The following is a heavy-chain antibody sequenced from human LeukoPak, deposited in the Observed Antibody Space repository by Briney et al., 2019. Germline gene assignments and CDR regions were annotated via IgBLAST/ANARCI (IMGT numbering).Heavy chain of an antibody. J-gene: IGHJ2*01. CDR1: GYTFTDNY. Sequence: ASVKVSCKASGYTFTDNYMHWVRQAPGQGREWMGWINPNNGGTNYANNFQGRVTMTRDTSISTTYMELSGLTSDDTAVYYSARGVGSGWYFDLWGRGTLVTVSS. D-gene: IGHD3-10*01. CDR2: INPNNGGT. CDR3: ARGVGSGWYFDL. V-gene: IGHV1-2*02.